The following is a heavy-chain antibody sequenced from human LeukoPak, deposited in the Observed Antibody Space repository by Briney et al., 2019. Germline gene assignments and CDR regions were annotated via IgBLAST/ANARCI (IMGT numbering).Heavy chain of an antibody. CDR1: GFTFSSLW. CDR3: ARGGGLDV. Sequence: GGSLRLSCAASGFTFSSLWMHWVRQAPGKGLVWVSRINSDGKITIYADSVKGRFTISRDNAKNTLYLQMSNLRAEDTAVYFCARGGGLDVWGQGATVTVSS. J-gene: IGHJ6*02. D-gene: IGHD3-16*01. CDR2: INSDGKIT. V-gene: IGHV3-74*01.